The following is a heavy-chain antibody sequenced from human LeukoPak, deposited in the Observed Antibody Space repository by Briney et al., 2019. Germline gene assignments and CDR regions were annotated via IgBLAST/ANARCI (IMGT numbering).Heavy chain of an antibody. CDR3: AREDYDILTATSHAFDI. J-gene: IGHJ3*02. Sequence: SETLSLTCTVSGGSISSYYWSWIRQPPGKGLEWIGYIYYSGSTNYNPSLKSRVTISVDTSKNQFSLKLSSVTAADTAVYYCAREDYDILTATSHAFDIWGHGTMVTVSS. CDR1: GGSISSYY. V-gene: IGHV4-59*12. CDR2: IYYSGST. D-gene: IGHD3-9*01.